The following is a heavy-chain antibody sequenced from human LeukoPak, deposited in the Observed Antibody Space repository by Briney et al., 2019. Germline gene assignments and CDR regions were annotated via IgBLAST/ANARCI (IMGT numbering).Heavy chain of an antibody. CDR2: IYYSGST. V-gene: IGHV4-59*08. J-gene: IGHJ4*02. CDR3: ASSFEGIAVDD. CDR1: GGSISSYY. D-gene: IGHD6-19*01. Sequence: SETLSLTCTVSGGSISSYYWSWIRQPPGKGLEWIGCIYYSGSTNYNPSLKSRVTISVDTSKNQFSLKLSSVTAAHTAVYYCASSFEGIAVDDWGQGTLVTVSS.